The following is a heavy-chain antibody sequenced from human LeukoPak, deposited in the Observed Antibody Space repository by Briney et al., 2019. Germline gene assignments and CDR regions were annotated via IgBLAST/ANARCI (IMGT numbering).Heavy chain of an antibody. J-gene: IGHJ4*02. D-gene: IGHD3-16*01. Sequence: SQTLSLTCTVSGGSISSGSYYWSWIRQPAGKGLEWIGRIYTSGSTNYNPSLKSRVTISVDTSKNQFSLKLSSVTAADTAVYYCASHAGDLFSGFDYWGQGTLVTVSS. CDR2: IYTSGST. V-gene: IGHV4-61*02. CDR1: GGSISSGSYY. CDR3: ASHAGDLFSGFDY.